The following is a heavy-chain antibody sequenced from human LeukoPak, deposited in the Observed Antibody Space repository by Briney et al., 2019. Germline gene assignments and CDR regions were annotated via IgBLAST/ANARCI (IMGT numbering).Heavy chain of an antibody. J-gene: IGHJ4*02. D-gene: IGHD3-10*01. CDR2: ISSSSSTI. Sequence: AGTLTLSCAAYGFTFSSYSMNWVRQAPGKGLEWVSYISSSSSTIYYADSVKGRFTISRDNAKNSLYLQMNSLRAEDTAVYYCARRGQGFGELWPTADFDYWGQGTLVTVSS. CDR1: GFTFSSYS. V-gene: IGHV3-48*01. CDR3: ARRGQGFGELWPTADFDY.